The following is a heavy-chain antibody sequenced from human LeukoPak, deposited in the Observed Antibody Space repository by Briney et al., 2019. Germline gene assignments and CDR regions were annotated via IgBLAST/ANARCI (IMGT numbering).Heavy chain of an antibody. CDR2: IYYSGST. D-gene: IGHD4-17*01. J-gene: IGHJ4*02. Sequence: SETLSLTCTVSGGPISSYYWSWIRQPPGKGLEWIGYIYYSGSTNYNPPLKSRVTISVDTSKNQFSLKLSSVTAADTAVYYCARGTQMTTDLFDYWGQGTLVTVSS. V-gene: IGHV4-59*01. CDR1: GGPISSYY. CDR3: ARGTQMTTDLFDY.